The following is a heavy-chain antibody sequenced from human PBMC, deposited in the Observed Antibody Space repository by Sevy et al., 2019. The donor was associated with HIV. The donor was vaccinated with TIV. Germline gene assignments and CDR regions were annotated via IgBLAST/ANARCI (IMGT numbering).Heavy chain of an antibody. CDR3: ARGFQFASTYDYVWGSYIYGMDV. CDR1: GFSFGSYS. CDR2: ISSSSSYI. D-gene: IGHD3-16*01. J-gene: IGHJ6*02. V-gene: IGHV3-21*01. Sequence: GGSLRLSCAASGFSFGSYSMNWVRQAPGKGLEWVSSISSSSSYIYYADSVKGRFTISKENAKNSLYLQMNSLRADDRAVYYCARGFQFASTYDYVWGSYIYGMDVWGQGTTVTVSS.